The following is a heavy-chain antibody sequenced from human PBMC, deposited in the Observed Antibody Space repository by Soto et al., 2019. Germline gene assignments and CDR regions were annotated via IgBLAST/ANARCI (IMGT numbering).Heavy chain of an antibody. CDR1: GGTFSSYA. Sequence: GASVKVSCKASGGTFSSYAISWVRQAPGQGLEWMGGIIPIFGTANYAQKFQGRVTITADESTSTAYMELSSLRSEDTAVYYCARNQYYDFWSGYREGVDYYYYGMDVWGQGTTVTVSS. V-gene: IGHV1-69*13. D-gene: IGHD3-3*01. J-gene: IGHJ6*02. CDR3: ARNQYYDFWSGYREGVDYYYYGMDV. CDR2: IIPIFGTA.